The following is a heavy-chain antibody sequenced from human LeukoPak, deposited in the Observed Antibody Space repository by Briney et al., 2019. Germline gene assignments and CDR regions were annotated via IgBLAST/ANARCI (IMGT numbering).Heavy chain of an antibody. CDR3: AKKSFGDTAIFLFDY. V-gene: IGHV3-21*01. CDR2: ISSSSGNI. CDR1: GFTFSSYS. Sequence: NPGGSLRLSCAASGFTFSSYSMNWVRQAPGKGLEWVSSISSSSGNIYYADSVKGRFTISRDNAKTSLYLQMNSLRAEDTALYYCAKKSFGDTAIFLFDYWGQGTLVTVSS. J-gene: IGHJ4*02. D-gene: IGHD5-18*01.